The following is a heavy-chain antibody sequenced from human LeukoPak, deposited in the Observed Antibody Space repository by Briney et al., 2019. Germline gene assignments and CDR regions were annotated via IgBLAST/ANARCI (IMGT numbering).Heavy chain of an antibody. D-gene: IGHD1-1*01. CDR2: ASYDGGNK. CDR3: ARSIGQYNWRTGYDC. CDR1: GFAFSDCG. J-gene: IGHJ4*02. Sequence: GGSLRLSCAASGFAFSDCGMHWVRQFPGKGLEWVAVASYDGGNKFYADSVKGRFTISRDNSRTTLYLQLSSLKLEDTAVYYCARSIGQYNWRTGYDCWGQGTLVTVSS. V-gene: IGHV3-30*03.